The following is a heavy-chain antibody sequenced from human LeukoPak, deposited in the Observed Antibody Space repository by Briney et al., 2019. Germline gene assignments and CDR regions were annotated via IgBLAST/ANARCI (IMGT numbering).Heavy chain of an antibody. D-gene: IGHD1-26*01. CDR3: ATDWGSGNYYLRDLDR. CDR2: IRSTLYLGAT. Sequence: GGSLRLSCAASGFTFSNAWLHWVRQAPGKGLEWVGHIRSTLYLGATDFAAPVKGRFTISRDDSKNTLYLKMDSLKTEDTAMYYCATDWGSGNYYLRDLDRWGQGTMVVVSS. CDR1: GFTFSNAW. J-gene: IGHJ3*01. V-gene: IGHV3-15*01.